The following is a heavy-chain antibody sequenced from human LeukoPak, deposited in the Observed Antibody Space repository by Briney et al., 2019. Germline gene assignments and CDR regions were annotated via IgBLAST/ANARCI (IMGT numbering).Heavy chain of an antibody. J-gene: IGHJ4*02. CDR2: IRYDGSNK. V-gene: IGHV3-30*02. CDR3: AKLLYYYDSSQPY. CDR1: GFTFSNYG. D-gene: IGHD3-22*01. Sequence: GGSLRLSCTASGFTFSNYGMHWVRQAPGKGLEWVAFIRYDGSNKYYADSVKGRFTISRDNSKNTLYLQMNSLRAEDTAVYYCAKLLYYYDSSQPYWGQGTLVTVSS.